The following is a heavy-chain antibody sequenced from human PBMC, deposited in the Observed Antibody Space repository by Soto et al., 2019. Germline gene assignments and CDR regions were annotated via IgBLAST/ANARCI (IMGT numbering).Heavy chain of an antibody. CDR2: IRSGSGSI. CDR1: GFSFSAYS. CDR3: ARGGYPDSWNDGENDY. Sequence: GGSLRLSCAASGFSFSAYSMNWVRQAPGKGLEWVSSIRSGSGSIYYADSVKGRFTISRDNAKNSLDLQMNSLRAEDTAVYYCARGGYPDSWNDGENDYWGQGTLVTVSS. D-gene: IGHD1-20*01. J-gene: IGHJ4*02. V-gene: IGHV3-21*01.